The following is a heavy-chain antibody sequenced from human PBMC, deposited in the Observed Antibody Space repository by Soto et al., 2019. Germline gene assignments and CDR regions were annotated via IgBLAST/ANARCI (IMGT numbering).Heavy chain of an antibody. J-gene: IGHJ6*02. CDR1: GGSISSYY. Sequence: PSETLSFTCTVSGGSISSYYWSWIRQPPGKGLEWIGYIYYSGSTNYNPSLKSRVTISVDTSKNQFSLKLSSVTAADTAVYYCARVLDRRISNYYGRDVWGHGTTVTVSS. D-gene: IGHD1-1*01. V-gene: IGHV4-59*01. CDR2: IYYSGST. CDR3: ARVLDRRISNYYGRDV.